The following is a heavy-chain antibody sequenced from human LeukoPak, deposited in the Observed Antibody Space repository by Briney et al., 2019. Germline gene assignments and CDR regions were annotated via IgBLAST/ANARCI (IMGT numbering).Heavy chain of an antibody. V-gene: IGHV3-72*01. CDR3: ARDGAEGDNSAFDI. Sequence: PGGSLRLSCAASGVTLSDHHMDWVRQAPGKGREWVGRTRNKARGYTTEYAASVKGRFTISRDDSKTLVYLQMNSLKTEDTAVYFCARDGAEGDNSAFDIWGQGTVVTVSS. CDR1: GVTLSDHH. D-gene: IGHD3-22*01. CDR2: TRNKARGYTT. J-gene: IGHJ3*02.